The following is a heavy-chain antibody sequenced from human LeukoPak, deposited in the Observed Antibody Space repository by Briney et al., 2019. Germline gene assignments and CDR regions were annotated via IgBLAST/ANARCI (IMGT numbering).Heavy chain of an antibody. J-gene: IGHJ4*02. Sequence: PGGSLRLSCTASGFTFNNYAMNWVRQAPGKGLEWVSLISGSSDSTYYADSVKGRFTISRDKSRNTLYLQMNRLRAEDTAIYYCAKAYTRHGYYLTFDYWGPGTLITVSS. CDR3: AKAYTRHGYYLTFDY. CDR2: ISGSSDST. D-gene: IGHD3-22*01. V-gene: IGHV3-23*01. CDR1: GFTFNNYA.